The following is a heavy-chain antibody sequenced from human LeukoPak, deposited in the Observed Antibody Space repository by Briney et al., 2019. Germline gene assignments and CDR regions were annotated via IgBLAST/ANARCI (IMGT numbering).Heavy chain of an antibody. CDR1: GFTFSSYS. D-gene: IGHD3-10*01. J-gene: IGHJ4*02. V-gene: IGHV3-21*01. CDR3: ARAEARGAMLPGY. Sequence: PGGSLRLSCAASGFTFSSYSMNWVRQAPGKGLEWVSSISSSSSYIYYADSVKGRFTISRDNAKNSLYLQMNSLRAEDTAVYYCARAEARGAMLPGYWGQGTLATVSS. CDR2: ISSSSSYI.